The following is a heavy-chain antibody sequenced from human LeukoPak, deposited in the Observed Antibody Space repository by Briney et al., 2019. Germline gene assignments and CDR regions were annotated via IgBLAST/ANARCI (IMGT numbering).Heavy chain of an antibody. CDR1: GGSISSYY. D-gene: IGHD6-13*01. CDR2: IYTSGST. J-gene: IGHJ6*02. Sequence: SETLSLTCTVSGGSISSYYWSWIRQPAGKGLEWIGRIYTSGSTNYNPSLKSRVTISVDTSKNQFSLKLSSVTAADTAVYYCARVHSSSWYTYYYYGMDVWGQGTTVTVSS. CDR3: ARVHSSSWYTYYYYGMDV. V-gene: IGHV4-4*07.